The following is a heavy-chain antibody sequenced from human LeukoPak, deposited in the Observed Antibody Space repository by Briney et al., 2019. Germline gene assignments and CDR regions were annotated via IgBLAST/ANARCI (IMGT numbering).Heavy chain of an antibody. J-gene: IGHJ4*02. V-gene: IGHV3-23*01. CDR1: GFTFSSYA. CDR2: ISGSGGST. Sequence: GESLRLSCAASGFTFSSYAMSWVRQAPGKGLEWVSAISGSGGSTYYADSVKGRFTISRDNSKNTLYLQMNSLRAEDTAVYYCAKDQFPEGSGYYYFDYWGQGTLVTVSS. D-gene: IGHD3-22*01. CDR3: AKDQFPEGSGYYYFDY.